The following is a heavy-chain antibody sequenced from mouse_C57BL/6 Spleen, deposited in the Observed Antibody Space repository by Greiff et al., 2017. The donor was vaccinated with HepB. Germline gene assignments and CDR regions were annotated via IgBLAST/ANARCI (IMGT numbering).Heavy chain of an antibody. V-gene: IGHV5-17*01. CDR1: GFTFSDYG. CDR3: ARHYGSRVDHWYFDV. Sequence: EVKLVESGGGLVKPGGSLKLSCAASGFTFSDYGMHWVRQAPEKGLEWVAYISSGSSTIYYADTVKGRFTISRDNAKNTLFLQMTSLRSEDTAMYYCARHYGSRVDHWYFDVWGTGTTVTVSS. D-gene: IGHD1-1*01. CDR2: ISSGSSTI. J-gene: IGHJ1*03.